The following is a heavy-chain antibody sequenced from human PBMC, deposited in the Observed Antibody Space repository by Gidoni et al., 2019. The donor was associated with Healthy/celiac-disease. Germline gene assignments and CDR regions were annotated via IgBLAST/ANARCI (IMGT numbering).Heavy chain of an antibody. CDR2: ISYDGSNK. V-gene: IGHV3-30*01. D-gene: IGHD2-15*01. CDR3: ARDYYCSGGSCYYYYYYGMDV. J-gene: IGHJ6*02. CDR1: GFTFSSYA. Sequence: QVQLVESGGGVVQPGRSLRLSCAASGFTFSSYAMQWFRQAPGKGLEWVAVISYDGSNKYYADSVKGRFTISRDNSKNTLYLQMNSLRAEDTAVYYCARDYYCSGGSCYYYYYYGMDVWGQGTTVTVSS.